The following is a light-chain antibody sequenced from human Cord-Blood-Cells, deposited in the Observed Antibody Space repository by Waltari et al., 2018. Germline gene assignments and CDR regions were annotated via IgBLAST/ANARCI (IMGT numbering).Light chain of an antibody. CDR3: QQYNNWPPWT. J-gene: IGKJ1*01. Sequence: EIVMTQSPATLSVSPGECATLSCRASQSVSSNLAWYQQKPGQAPRLLIYGASTRATGIPARFSGSGSGTEFTLTISSLQSEDFAVYYCQQYNNWPPWTFGQGTKVEIK. CDR2: GAS. CDR1: QSVSSN. V-gene: IGKV3-15*01.